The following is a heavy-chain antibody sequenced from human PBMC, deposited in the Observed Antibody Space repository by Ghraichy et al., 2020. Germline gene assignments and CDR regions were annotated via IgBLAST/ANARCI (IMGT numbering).Heavy chain of an antibody. CDR3: ATGGDIYTNTRPDGFDI. CDR2: FDPEDGER. V-gene: IGHV1-24*01. CDR1: GYTLTELS. D-gene: IGHD5-12*01. Sequence: ASVKVSCKVSGYTLTELSIHWVRQTPVKGLEWMGGFDPEDGERIYAQMFKGRVTMTEDKSTDTAYMELSSLRSDDTTIYYCATGGDIYTNTRPDGFDIWGQGTMVTVSS. J-gene: IGHJ3*02.